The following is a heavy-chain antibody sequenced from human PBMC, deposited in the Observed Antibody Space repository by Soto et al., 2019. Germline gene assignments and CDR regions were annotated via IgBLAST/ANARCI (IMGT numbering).Heavy chain of an antibody. J-gene: IGHJ6*02. D-gene: IGHD5-12*01. CDR1: GGTFSSYA. V-gene: IGHV1-69*13. CDR2: IIPIFGTA. CDR3: ARDRHSGYDQYYYYGMDV. Sequence: SVKASCKASGGTFSSYAISWVRQAPGRGLEWMGGIIPIFGTANYAQKFQGRVTITADESTSTAYMELSSLRSEDTAVYYCARDRHSGYDQYYYYGMDVWGQGTTVTVSS.